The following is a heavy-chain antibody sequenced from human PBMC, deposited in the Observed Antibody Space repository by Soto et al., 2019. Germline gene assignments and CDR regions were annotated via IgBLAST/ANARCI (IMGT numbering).Heavy chain of an antibody. D-gene: IGHD6-13*01. J-gene: IGHJ6*02. CDR2: ISYDGSNT. Sequence: PGGSLRLSCAASGFTFSSYGMHWVRQAPGKGLEWVAIISYDGSNTYYADSVKGRITISRDNSKSTLYLQMNGLRAEDTAVYYCASYREQLVLYGMDVWGQGTTVTVSS. V-gene: IGHV3-30*03. CDR1: GFTFSSYG. CDR3: ASYREQLVLYGMDV.